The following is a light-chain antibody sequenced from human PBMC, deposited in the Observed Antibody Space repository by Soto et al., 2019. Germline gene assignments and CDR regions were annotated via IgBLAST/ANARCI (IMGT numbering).Light chain of an antibody. J-gene: IGKJ4*01. CDR3: QQRSNWPLT. CDR1: QSVSSY. V-gene: IGKV3-11*01. Sequence: EIVLTQSPATLSLSPGERATLSCRASQSVSSYLAWYQQTPGQAPRLLIYDASNRATGIPARFSGSGFGTDFTLTISSLEPEDFTVYYCQQRSNWPLTFGGATQVEIK. CDR2: DAS.